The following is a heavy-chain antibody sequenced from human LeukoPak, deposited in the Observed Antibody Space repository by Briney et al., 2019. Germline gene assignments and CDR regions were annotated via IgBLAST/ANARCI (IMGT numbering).Heavy chain of an antibody. V-gene: IGHV1-2*02. D-gene: IGHD3-22*01. Sequence: ASVKVSCKASGYTFTSYYMHWVRQAPGQGLEWMGWINPNSGGTNYAQKFQGRVTMTRDTSISTAYMELSRLRSDDTAVYCCAREGHYDSSGYYYYWGQGTLVTVSS. J-gene: IGHJ4*02. CDR1: GYTFTSYY. CDR3: AREGHYDSSGYYYY. CDR2: INPNSGGT.